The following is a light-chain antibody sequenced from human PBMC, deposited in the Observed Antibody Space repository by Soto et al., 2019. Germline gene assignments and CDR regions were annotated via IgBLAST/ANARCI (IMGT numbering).Light chain of an antibody. CDR3: FSYAGSSTWV. CDR1: RSDIGSYNS. CDR2: EVT. Sequence: LAQPASVSGSPGQSITISCTGTRSDIGSYNSIAWYQQHPGKAPRVMIFEVTKRPSGISNRFSGSKSGSTASLTISGLQAEDEADYFCFSYAGSSTWVFGGETKVTV. J-gene: IGLJ3*02. V-gene: IGLV2-23*02.